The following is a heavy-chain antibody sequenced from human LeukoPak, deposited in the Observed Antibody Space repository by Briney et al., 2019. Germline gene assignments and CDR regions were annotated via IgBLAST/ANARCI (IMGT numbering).Heavy chain of an antibody. CDR2: ISYDGSNK. CDR1: GFTFSSYG. D-gene: IGHD1-26*01. J-gene: IGHJ4*02. V-gene: IGHV3-30*18. Sequence: PGGSLRLSCAASGFTFSSYGMHWVRQAPGKGLEWVAVISYDGSNKYYADSVKGRFTISRDNSKNTLYLQMNSLRAEDTAVYYCAKGEVGMSVLSHFDYWGQGTLVTVSS. CDR3: AKGEVGMSVLSHFDY.